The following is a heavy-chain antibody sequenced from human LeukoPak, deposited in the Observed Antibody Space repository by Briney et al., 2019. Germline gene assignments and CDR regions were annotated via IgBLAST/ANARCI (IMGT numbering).Heavy chain of an antibody. Sequence: PGGSLRLSCSASGFSVGGNYMSWVRQAPGKGRECCAVIYRGGGTYYSDAVKGRFTISRDNSRNTLYLKMNNLRADDTAVYFCAGMVHYWGQGTLVTVSS. CDR1: GFSVGGNY. D-gene: IGHD2-8*01. V-gene: IGHV3-53*01. J-gene: IGHJ4*02. CDR3: AGMVHY. CDR2: IYRGGGT.